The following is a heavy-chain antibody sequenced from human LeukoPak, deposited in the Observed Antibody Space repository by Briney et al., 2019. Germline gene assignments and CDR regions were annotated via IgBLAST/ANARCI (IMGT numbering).Heavy chain of an antibody. CDR1: GGTFSSYA. D-gene: IGHD3-22*01. CDR3: ARFGYYYDSSGYEDFDY. J-gene: IGHJ4*02. CDR2: IIPILGIA. V-gene: IGHV1-69*04. Sequence: SVKVSCKASGGTFSSYAISWVRQAPGQGLEWMGRIIPILGIANYAQKFQGRVTITADKSTSTAYMELSSLRSEDTAVYYCARFGYYYDSSGYEDFDYWGQGTLVTVSS.